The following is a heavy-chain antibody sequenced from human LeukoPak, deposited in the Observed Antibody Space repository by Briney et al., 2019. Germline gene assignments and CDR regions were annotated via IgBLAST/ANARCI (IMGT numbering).Heavy chain of an antibody. V-gene: IGHV4-30-4*08. Sequence: SQTLSLTCTVSGGSISSGDYYWSWIRQPPGKGLEWIGYIYYSGSTYYNPSLKSRVTISVDTSKNQFSLKLSSVTAADTAVYYCARLDMIVVVTFDYWGQGTLVTVSS. CDR1: GGSISSGDYY. D-gene: IGHD3-22*01. J-gene: IGHJ4*02. CDR2: IYYSGST. CDR3: ARLDMIVVVTFDY.